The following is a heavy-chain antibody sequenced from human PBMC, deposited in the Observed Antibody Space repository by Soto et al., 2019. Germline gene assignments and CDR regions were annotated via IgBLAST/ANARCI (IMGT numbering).Heavy chain of an antibody. CDR2: INPNGGST. D-gene: IGHD6-6*01. CDR1: GYIFTNSY. Sequence: QVQRVQPGAEVKKLGASVKFSCKASGYIFTNSYIHGVRQAPGQGLEWIGIINPNGGSTNYAQNFQGRVTMTRDTSTSTVYMDLSSLRSEDTAVYYCTRGLASGDYWGQGTLITVSS. J-gene: IGHJ4*02. V-gene: IGHV1-46*03. CDR3: TRGLASGDY.